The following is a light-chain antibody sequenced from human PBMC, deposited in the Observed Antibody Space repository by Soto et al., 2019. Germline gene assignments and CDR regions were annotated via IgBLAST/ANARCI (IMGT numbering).Light chain of an antibody. CDR1: SSDVGAYNY. J-gene: IGLJ2*01. CDR3: SSYTSNTTVV. Sequence: QSVLTQPASVSGSPGQSITISCTGTSSDVGAYNYVSWYQHHPGKAPKLMIYEVSNRPSGVSNRFSGSKSGNTASLTISGLQTEDEADYYCSSYTSNTTVVFGGGTQMTVL. CDR2: EVS. V-gene: IGLV2-14*01.